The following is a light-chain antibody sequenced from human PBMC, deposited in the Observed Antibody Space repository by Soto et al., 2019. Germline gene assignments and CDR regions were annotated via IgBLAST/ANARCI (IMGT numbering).Light chain of an antibody. V-gene: IGLV2-14*01. CDR3: KSFTTSTTYV. Sequence: QSVLTQPASVSGSPGQSIAISCTGTSSDIGSYNYVSWYQQHPGKAPKLMIYDVSNRPSGVSDRFSGSKSGNTASLTISGLQAEDEADYYCKSFTTSTTYVFRTGTKVTVL. CDR1: SSDIGSYNY. CDR2: DVS. J-gene: IGLJ1*01.